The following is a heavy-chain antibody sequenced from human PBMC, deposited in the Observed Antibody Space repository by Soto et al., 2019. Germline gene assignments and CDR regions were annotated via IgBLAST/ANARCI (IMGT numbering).Heavy chain of an antibody. CDR2: IYHSGST. J-gene: IGHJ6*02. V-gene: IGHV4-4*02. CDR3: ARSPDSSGYYPRRYYYGMDV. D-gene: IGHD3-22*01. CDR1: GGSKNSSNW. Sequence: QVQLQESGPGLVKPSGTLSLTCAVSGGSKNSSNWWSWVRQPPGKGLEWIGEIYHSGSTNYNPSLKSRVTISVDKSKNQFSLKLSSVTAADTAVYYCARSPDSSGYYPRRYYYGMDVWGQGTTVTVSS.